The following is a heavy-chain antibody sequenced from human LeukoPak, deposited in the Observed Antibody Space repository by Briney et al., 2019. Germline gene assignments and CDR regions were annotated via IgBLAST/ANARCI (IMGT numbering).Heavy chain of an antibody. D-gene: IGHD3-10*01. CDR2: IYYSGST. V-gene: IGHV4-59*12. CDR1: GGSISSYY. J-gene: IGHJ4*02. Sequence: SETLSLTCTVSGGSISSYYWSWIWQPPGKGLEWIGYIYYSGSTNYNPSLKSRVTISVDTSKNQFSLKLSSVTAADTAVYYCARLGTKAVRDLPDYWGQGTLVTVSS. CDR3: ARLGTKAVRDLPDY.